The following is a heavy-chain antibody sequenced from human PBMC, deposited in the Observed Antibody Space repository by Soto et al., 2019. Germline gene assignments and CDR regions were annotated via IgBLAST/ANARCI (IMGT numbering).Heavy chain of an antibody. D-gene: IGHD2-8*01. V-gene: IGHV4-39*01. CDR1: GGSISSGGYY. J-gene: IGHJ4*02. CDR3: ATPLLYCPNGICFDL. Sequence: SETLSLTCTVSGGSISSGGYYWSWIRQHPGKGLEWIGYIYYSGDTLYNPSLKSRVTMSIDTSKNQVSVKLSSVTAADTAVYYCATPLLYCPNGICFDLWGQGTLVTVSS. CDR2: IYYSGDT.